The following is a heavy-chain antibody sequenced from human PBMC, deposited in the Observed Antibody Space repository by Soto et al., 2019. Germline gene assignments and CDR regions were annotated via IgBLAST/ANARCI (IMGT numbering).Heavy chain of an antibody. V-gene: IGHV3-23*01. Sequence: GGSLRLSCAASGFTFSSYAMSWVRQAPGKGLEWVSAISGSGGSTYYADSVKGRFTISRDNSKNTLYLQMNSLRAEDTAVYYCAKDPHYGDYGNLDWFDPWGQGTLVTVSS. CDR2: ISGSGGST. CDR1: GFTFSSYA. J-gene: IGHJ5*02. CDR3: AKDPHYGDYGNLDWFDP. D-gene: IGHD4-17*01.